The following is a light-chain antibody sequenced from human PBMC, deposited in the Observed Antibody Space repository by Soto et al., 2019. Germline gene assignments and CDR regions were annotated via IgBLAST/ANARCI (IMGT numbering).Light chain of an antibody. V-gene: IGKV1-39*01. J-gene: IGKJ2*01. CDR2: AAS. CDR1: QSISNY. CDR3: QQSYSTPMYA. Sequence: DIQMTQSPSSLSASVGDRVTITCRASQSISNYLNWYQQKPEKAPKLLIYAASSLQSGVASRFSVSGSGTDFTLTISNLQSEDFATYYYQQSYSTPMYAFGQGTKLEI.